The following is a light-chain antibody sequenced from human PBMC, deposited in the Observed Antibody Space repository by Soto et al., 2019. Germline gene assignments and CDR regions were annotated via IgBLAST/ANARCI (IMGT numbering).Light chain of an antibody. CDR2: DVS. CDR1: QSISSW. Sequence: DIQMTQSPSTLSASVGDRVTITCRASQSISSWLAWYQQKPGKAPKLLIYDVSSLESGVPSRFSGSGSGTEFTLTISRLEPEDFAVYYCQQYGSSSWTFGQGTKVDIK. CDR3: QQYGSSSWT. J-gene: IGKJ1*01. V-gene: IGKV1-5*01.